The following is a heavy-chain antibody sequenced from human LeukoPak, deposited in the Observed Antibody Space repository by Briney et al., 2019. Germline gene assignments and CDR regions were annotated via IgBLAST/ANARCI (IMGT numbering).Heavy chain of an antibody. CDR2: IYPGDSDT. V-gene: IGHV5-51*01. CDR1: GYSSTSYW. D-gene: IGHD2-15*01. CDR3: ARHECSGGSCYWDLDY. Sequence: GESLKISCKGSGYSSTSYWIGWVRQMPGKGLEWMGIIYPGDSDTRYSPSFQGQVTISADKSISTAYLQWSSLKASDTAMYYCARHECSGGSCYWDLDYWGQGTLVTVSS. J-gene: IGHJ4*02.